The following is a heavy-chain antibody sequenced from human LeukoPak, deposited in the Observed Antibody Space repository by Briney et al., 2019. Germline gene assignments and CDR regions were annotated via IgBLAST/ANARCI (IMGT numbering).Heavy chain of an antibody. CDR2: IYHSGST. D-gene: IGHD3-3*01. Sequence: SGTLSLTCAVSGGSISCGGYYWSWIRQPPGKGLEWIGYIYHSGSTYYNPSLKSRVTISVDRSKNQFSLKLSSVTAADTAVYYCARDDDFWSGYDAFDIWGQGTMVTVSS. CDR3: ARDDDFWSGYDAFDI. J-gene: IGHJ3*02. CDR1: GGSISCGGYY. V-gene: IGHV4-30-2*01.